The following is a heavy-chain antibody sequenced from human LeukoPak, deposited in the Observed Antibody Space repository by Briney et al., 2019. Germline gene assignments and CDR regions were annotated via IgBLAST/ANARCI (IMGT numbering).Heavy chain of an antibody. CDR3: ARDWNGGLDY. CDR1: GFTFSDYY. D-gene: IGHD1-1*01. Sequence: GGSLRLSCGASGFTFSDYYMSWIRQAPGKGLEWLSYISSSGGTIYYADSVKGRFTISRDNAKKSLYLQMKSLRTEDTAVYYCARDWNGGLDYWGQGTLVTVSS. J-gene: IGHJ4*02. V-gene: IGHV3-11*01. CDR2: ISSSGGTI.